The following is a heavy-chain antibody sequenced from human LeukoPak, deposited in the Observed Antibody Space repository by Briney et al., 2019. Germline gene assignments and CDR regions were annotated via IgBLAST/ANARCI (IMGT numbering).Heavy chain of an antibody. CDR3: ARAGPFYSGNYLGF. D-gene: IGHD1-26*01. J-gene: IGHJ4*02. Sequence: ASVKVSCKASGYTFTSYGISWVRQAPGQGLEWMGWISAYNGNTNYAQKFQGRVTMTRDTSISTAYMELSRLTSDDTAVYYCARAGPFYSGNYLGFWGQGTLVTVSS. V-gene: IGHV1-18*01. CDR2: ISAYNGNT. CDR1: GYTFTSYG.